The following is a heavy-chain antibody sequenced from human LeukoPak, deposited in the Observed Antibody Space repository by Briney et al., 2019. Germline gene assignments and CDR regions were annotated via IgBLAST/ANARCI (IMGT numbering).Heavy chain of an antibody. D-gene: IGHD3-16*01. CDR3: ACGGDCQSYLCTPPWY. Sequence: SETLSLPCALSGASISIGGYSWSWIRQTPGKGLEWFGYMYHRGSTNYNPSLKGRVTISGDRSKNQFSLKLDPVTAAYTAVYFCACGGDCQSYLCTPPWYSGQGALVTVSS. V-gene: IGHV4-30-2*01. CDR1: GASISIGGYS. CDR2: MYHRGST. J-gene: IGHJ4*02.